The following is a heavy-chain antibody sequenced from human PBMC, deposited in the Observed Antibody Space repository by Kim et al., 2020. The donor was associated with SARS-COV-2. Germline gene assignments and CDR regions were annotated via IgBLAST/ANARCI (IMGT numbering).Heavy chain of an antibody. CDR3: TRTLSYASVRLVFFDY. J-gene: IGHJ4*02. V-gene: IGHV3-72*01. D-gene: IGHD3-10*01. Sequence: ASVKGRFTISRDDSKNSLYLQMNSLKTEDTAVYYCTRTLSYASVRLVFFDYWGQGTPVTVSS.